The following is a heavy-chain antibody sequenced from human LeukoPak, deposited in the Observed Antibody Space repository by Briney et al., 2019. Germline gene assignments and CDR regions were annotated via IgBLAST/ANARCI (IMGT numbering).Heavy chain of an antibody. J-gene: IGHJ6*04. CDR2: ISSSSSYI. D-gene: IGHD2-2*01. Sequence: GGSLRLSCAASGFTFSSYSMNWVRQAPGKGLEWVSSISSSSSYIYYADSVKGRFTISRDNAKNSLYLQMNSPRAEDTAVYYCARFRRDSTSDVWGKGTTVTVSS. V-gene: IGHV3-21*01. CDR3: ARFRRDSTSDV. CDR1: GFTFSSYS.